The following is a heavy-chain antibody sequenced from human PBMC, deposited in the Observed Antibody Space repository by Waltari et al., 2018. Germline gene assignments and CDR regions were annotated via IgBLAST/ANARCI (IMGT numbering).Heavy chain of an antibody. CDR3: ARDNRHDYGSGSFPFDF. CDR2: FWYDGSQK. D-gene: IGHD3-10*01. J-gene: IGHJ4*02. CDR1: GFSFSNYG. V-gene: IGHV3-33*01. Sequence: QVQLVESGGGVVQPGRSLRLSCAASGFSFSNYGLRWARQFPGKGVECVALFWYDGSQKYYGDTVKCRFTISRDNSKNTLYLQMTSLTGEDTALYLCARDNRHDYGSGSFPFDFWGQGTLVTVSS.